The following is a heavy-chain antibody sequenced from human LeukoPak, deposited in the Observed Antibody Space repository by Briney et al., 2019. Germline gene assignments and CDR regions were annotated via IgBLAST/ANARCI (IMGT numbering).Heavy chain of an antibody. V-gene: IGHV4-30-4*08. J-gene: IGHJ4*02. CDR3: ARRSLQYQPFDY. CDR2: IYYSGIT. Sequence: SETLSLTCTVSGGSISSGDYYWSWIRQPPGKGLEWIGYIYYSGITYYNPSLKSRLTISVDTSKNQFSLKLSSVTAADTAVYYCARRSLQYQPFDYWGQGTLVTVSS. CDR1: GGSISSGDYY. D-gene: IGHD4-11*01.